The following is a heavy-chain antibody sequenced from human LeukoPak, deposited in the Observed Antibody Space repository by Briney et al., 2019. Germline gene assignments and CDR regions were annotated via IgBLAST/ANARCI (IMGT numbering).Heavy chain of an antibody. CDR3: ARQIFGVAQRFDF. CDR1: GYSISSGYY. V-gene: IGHV4-38-2*01. J-gene: IGHJ4*02. CDR2: IYHTGTT. D-gene: IGHD3-3*01. Sequence: PSETLSLTSAVSGYSISSGYYWGWIRQPPGKGLEWIGSIYHTGTTYYNPSLKSRVTISLDTSKNQFSLKLSSVTAADTAVYYCARQIFGVAQRFDFWGQGTLVTVSS.